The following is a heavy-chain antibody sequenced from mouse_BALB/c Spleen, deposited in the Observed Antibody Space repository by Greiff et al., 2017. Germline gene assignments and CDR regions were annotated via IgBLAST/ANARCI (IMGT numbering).Heavy chain of an antibody. D-gene: IGHD2-10*02. CDR3: ARDRYGNYPFAY. Sequence: EVQLQQSGPELVKPGASVKIPCKASGYTFTDYNMDWVKQSHGKSLEWIGDINPNNGGTIYNQKFKGKATLTVDKSSSTAYMELRSLTSEDTAMYYCARDRYGNYPFAYWGQGTLVTVSA. CDR2: INPNNGGT. CDR1: GYTFTDYN. J-gene: IGHJ3*01. V-gene: IGHV1-18*01.